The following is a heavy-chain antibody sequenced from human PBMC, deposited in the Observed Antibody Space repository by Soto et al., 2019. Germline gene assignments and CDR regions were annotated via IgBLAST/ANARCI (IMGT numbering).Heavy chain of an antibody. Sequence: GWSLRLSCVASGFPFSSYAMSWVLQTPGKPLEWVSGISDSGGRTYYADSVKGRFTISRDNSINTLSLQMHILRVEDTAVYFCAKGGYYSLFDIWGQGTMVTVSS. CDR3: AKGGYYSLFDI. V-gene: IGHV3-23*01. J-gene: IGHJ3*02. CDR1: GFPFSSYA. D-gene: IGHD3-16*01. CDR2: ISDSGGRT.